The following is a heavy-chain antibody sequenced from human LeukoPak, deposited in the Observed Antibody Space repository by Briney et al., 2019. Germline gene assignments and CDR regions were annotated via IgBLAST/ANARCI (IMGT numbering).Heavy chain of an antibody. CDR3: ARDLDYYDSSGYYSPLDY. J-gene: IGHJ4*02. D-gene: IGHD3-22*01. V-gene: IGHV3-23*01. CDR2: ISGSGGST. CDR1: GFTFSSYA. Sequence: GGSLRLSCAASGFTFSSYAMSWVRQAPGKGLEWVSAISGSGGSTYYADSVKGRFTISRDNSKNTLYLQMNSLRAEDTAVYYCARDLDYYDSSGYYSPLDYWGQGTLVTVSS.